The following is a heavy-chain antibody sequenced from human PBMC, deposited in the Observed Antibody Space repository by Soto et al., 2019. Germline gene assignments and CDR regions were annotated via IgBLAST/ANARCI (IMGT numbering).Heavy chain of an antibody. D-gene: IGHD4-17*01. Sequence: PGGSLRLSCASSGFTFSSYDMHLVRQATGKGLEWVSAIGTAGDTYYPGSVKGRFTISRENAKNSLYLQMNSLRAEDTAVYYCARADYGDVYYFDYWGQGTLVTVSS. CDR3: ARADYGDVYYFDY. CDR1: GFTFSSYD. J-gene: IGHJ4*02. V-gene: IGHV3-13*01. CDR2: IGTAGDT.